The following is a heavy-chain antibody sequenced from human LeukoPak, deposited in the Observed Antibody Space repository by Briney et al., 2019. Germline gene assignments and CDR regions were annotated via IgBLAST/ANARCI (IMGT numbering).Heavy chain of an antibody. J-gene: IGHJ4*02. CDR3: ARSPIAVANFDY. Sequence: SETQSLTXAVYGGSFSGYYWSWIRQPPGKGLEWIGEINHSGSTNYNPSLKSRVTISVDTSKNQFSLKLSSVTAADTAVYYCARSPIAVANFDYWGQGTLVTVSS. CDR2: INHSGST. CDR1: GGSFSGYY. D-gene: IGHD6-19*01. V-gene: IGHV4-34*01.